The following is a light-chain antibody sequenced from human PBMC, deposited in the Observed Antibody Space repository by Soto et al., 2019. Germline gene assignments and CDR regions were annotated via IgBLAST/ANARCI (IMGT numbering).Light chain of an antibody. CDR2: EVS. V-gene: IGLV2-14*01. Sequence: QSALTQPASVSGSPGQSITISCTGTSSDVGGYNYVSWYQQHPGKAPKLMIYEVSNRPSGVSNRFSGSKSGNTASLTISGLQAEDEADYYCQSYDRSLSGSFFGTG. CDR1: SSDVGGYNY. CDR3: QSYDRSLSGSF. J-gene: IGLJ1*01.